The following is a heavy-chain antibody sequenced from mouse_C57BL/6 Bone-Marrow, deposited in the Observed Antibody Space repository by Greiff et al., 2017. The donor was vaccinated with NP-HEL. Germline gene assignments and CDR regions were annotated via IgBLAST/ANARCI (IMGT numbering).Heavy chain of an antibody. Sequence: EVKVVESGGGLVKPGGSLKLSCAASGFTFSDYGMHWVRQAPEKGLEWVAYISSGSSTIYYADTVKGRFTISRDNAKNTLFLQMTSLRSEDTAMYYCASERGYFDVWGTGTTVTVSS. V-gene: IGHV5-17*01. CDR2: ISSGSSTI. CDR1: GFTFSDYG. CDR3: ASERGYFDV. J-gene: IGHJ1*03.